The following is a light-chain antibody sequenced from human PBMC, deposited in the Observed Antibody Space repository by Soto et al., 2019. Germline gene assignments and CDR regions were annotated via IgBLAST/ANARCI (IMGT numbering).Light chain of an antibody. CDR1: QTIGRY. J-gene: IGKJ2*01. V-gene: IGKV1-39*01. CDR2: TAS. Sequence: DIQMTQSPSSLSASVGDRVTITCRTSQTIGRYLNWHQHKPGKAPKLLISTASILGSGVPSRFSGSGSGTDFTLTISSLQPDDFANYYCQQTYGAPNTFGQGTKLEI. CDR3: QQTYGAPNT.